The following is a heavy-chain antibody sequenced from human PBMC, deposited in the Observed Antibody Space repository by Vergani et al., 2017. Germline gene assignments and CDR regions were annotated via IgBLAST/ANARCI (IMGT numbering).Heavy chain of an antibody. Sequence: VQLVESGGGLVKPGGSLRLSCAASGFTFSDYYMSWIRQAPGKGLEWVSYISSSSSYTNYADSVKGRFTISRDNAKNSLYLQMNSLRAEDTAVYYCAREFSLVSPRGYSGYKYYFDYWGQGTLVTVSS. J-gene: IGHJ4*02. CDR1: GFTFSDYY. D-gene: IGHD5-12*01. CDR2: ISSSSSYT. CDR3: AREFSLVSPRGYSGYKYYFDY. V-gene: IGHV3-11*05.